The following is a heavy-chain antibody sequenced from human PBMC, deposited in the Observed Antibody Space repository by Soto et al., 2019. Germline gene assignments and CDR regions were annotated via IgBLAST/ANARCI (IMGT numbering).Heavy chain of an antibody. D-gene: IGHD3-22*01. J-gene: IGHJ4*01. CDR3: ARQLDSDTSRSYYAA. CDR1: RGTFSTTT. CDR2: IMPIFGSA. V-gene: IGHV1-69*13. Sequence: GASVRVSCKASRGTFSTTTISWVRQAPEQGLEWMAGIMPIFGSATYAQKFQGRVTITADEYTRAVYMELSRLRSEDTAVYYGARQLDSDTSRSYYAAGAHGTLVTVSA.